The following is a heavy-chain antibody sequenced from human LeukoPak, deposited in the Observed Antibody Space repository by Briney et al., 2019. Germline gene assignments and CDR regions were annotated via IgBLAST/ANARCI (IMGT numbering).Heavy chain of an antibody. CDR2: ISGSGGST. CDR3: AKGPYDFWSGYYTGKGDNYYYYMDV. Sequence: GGSLRLSCAASGFTFSSYAMSWVRQAPGKGLEWVSAISGSGGSTYYADSVKGRFTISRDNSKNTLYLQMNSLRAEDTAVYYCAKGPYDFWSGYYTGKGDNYYYYMDVWGKGTTVTVSS. CDR1: GFTFSSYA. D-gene: IGHD3-3*01. V-gene: IGHV3-23*01. J-gene: IGHJ6*03.